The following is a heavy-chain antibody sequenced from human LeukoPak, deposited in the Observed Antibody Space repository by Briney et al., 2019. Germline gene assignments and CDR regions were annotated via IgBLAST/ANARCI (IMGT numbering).Heavy chain of an antibody. CDR2: IYSGGST. V-gene: IGHV3-53*01. Sequence: PGGSLTLSCAASGFTVSSNYMSWVRQAPGEGLEWVSVIYSGGSTYYADSVKGRFTISRDNSKNTLYLQMNSLRAEDTAVYYCARDRAAAGTGFDYWGQGTLVTVSS. D-gene: IGHD6-13*01. J-gene: IGHJ4*02. CDR1: GFTVSSNY. CDR3: ARDRAAAGTGFDY.